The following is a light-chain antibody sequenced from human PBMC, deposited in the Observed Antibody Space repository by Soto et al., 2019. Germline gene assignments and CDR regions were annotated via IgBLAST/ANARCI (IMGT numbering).Light chain of an antibody. Sequence: QPVLRQPPSVSGAPGQRVTISCIGRSSNIGAGYDVHWYQQLPGTAPKLLIYGNNNRPSGVPDRFSGSKSGASASLAITGLQADDEAHYYCQSYDSSLSGWVFGGGTKLTVL. CDR3: QSYDSSLSGWV. J-gene: IGLJ3*02. CDR1: SSNIGAGYD. V-gene: IGLV1-40*01. CDR2: GNN.